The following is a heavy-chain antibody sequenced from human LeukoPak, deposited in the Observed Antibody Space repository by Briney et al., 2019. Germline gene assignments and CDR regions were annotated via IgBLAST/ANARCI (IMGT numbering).Heavy chain of an antibody. Sequence: ASVKVSCKASGYTFTSYDINWVRQATGQGLEWMGWINPNSGGTNYAQKFQGRVTMTRDTSISTAYMELSRLRSDDTAVYYCAFSGSYSPDYWGQGTLVTVSS. CDR2: INPNSGGT. CDR1: GYTFTSYD. D-gene: IGHD1-26*01. CDR3: AFSGSYSPDY. J-gene: IGHJ4*02. V-gene: IGHV1-2*02.